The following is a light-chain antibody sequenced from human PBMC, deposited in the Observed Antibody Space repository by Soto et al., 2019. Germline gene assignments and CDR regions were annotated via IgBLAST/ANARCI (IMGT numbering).Light chain of an antibody. CDR1: SSDIGYYKY. Sequence: QSVLTQPASVSGSLGQSITFSCIGTSSDIGYYKYVSWYQHHPGKAPKLMIYDVSHRPSGVSYRFSGSKSGNTASLTISGLQTEDEGDYYCSSYTSSDTVLFGGGTKLTVL. J-gene: IGLJ2*01. V-gene: IGLV2-14*03. CDR3: SSYTSSDTVL. CDR2: DVS.